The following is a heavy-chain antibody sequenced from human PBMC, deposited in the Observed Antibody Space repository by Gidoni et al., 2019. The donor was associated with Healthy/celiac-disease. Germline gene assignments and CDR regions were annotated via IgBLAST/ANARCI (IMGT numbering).Heavy chain of an antibody. V-gene: IGHV3-48*03. D-gene: IGHD4-17*01. Sequence: EVPLVESGGGLVQPGGSLRLSCAASGFPFSSYEMNWVRQAPGKGLEWVSYISSSGSTIYYADSVKGRFTISRDNAKNSLYLQMNSLRAEDTAVYYCARGASTVVTPSGFDYWGQGTLVTVSS. CDR3: ARGASTVVTPSGFDY. CDR1: GFPFSSYE. CDR2: ISSSGSTI. J-gene: IGHJ4*02.